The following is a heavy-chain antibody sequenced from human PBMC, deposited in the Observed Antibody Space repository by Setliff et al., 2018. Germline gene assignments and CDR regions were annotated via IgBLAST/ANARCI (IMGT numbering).Heavy chain of an antibody. CDR1: GYTFTSYY. CDR2: INPSGGTT. Sequence: ASVKVSCKATGYTFTSYYMHWVRQAPGQGLEWMGIINPSGGTTGYAQRFQGRVTMTGDTSTSTVYMELSSLRSDDTAVYYCARVFGYYDSSGYIGPFDIWGQGTMVTVSS. J-gene: IGHJ3*02. V-gene: IGHV1-46*01. CDR3: ARVFGYYDSSGYIGPFDI. D-gene: IGHD3-22*01.